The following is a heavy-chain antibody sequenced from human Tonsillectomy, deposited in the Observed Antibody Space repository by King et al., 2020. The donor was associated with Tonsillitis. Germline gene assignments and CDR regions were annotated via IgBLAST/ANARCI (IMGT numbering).Heavy chain of an antibody. V-gene: IGHV3-23*04. D-gene: IGHD2-2*01. Sequence: QLVQSGGGLVQPGGSLRLSCAASGFTFSSYAMSWVRQAPGKGLEWVSAISGSGGSTYYADSVKGRFTNSRDISKNTLYLQLNSLRAEDTAVYYCAKEGCSSTSCASGFDPWGQGTLVTVSS. CDR2: ISGSGGST. CDR1: GFTFSSYA. CDR3: AKEGCSSTSCASGFDP. J-gene: IGHJ5*02.